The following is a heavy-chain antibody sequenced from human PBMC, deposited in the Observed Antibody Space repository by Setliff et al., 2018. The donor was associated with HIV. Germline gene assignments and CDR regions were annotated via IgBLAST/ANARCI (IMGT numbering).Heavy chain of an antibody. Sequence: LSLTCTVSGVSGGSISSHYWNWIRQPPGKGLEWIGYIYYTGTTKNNPSLKSRVTMSIDTSKNQFSLKLSSVTAADTAVYYCARGLWFGGSYWFDPWGQGTLVTVSP. CDR2: IYYTGTT. J-gene: IGHJ5*02. CDR3: ARGLWFGGSYWFDP. D-gene: IGHD3-10*01. V-gene: IGHV4-59*11. CDR1: GGSISSHY.